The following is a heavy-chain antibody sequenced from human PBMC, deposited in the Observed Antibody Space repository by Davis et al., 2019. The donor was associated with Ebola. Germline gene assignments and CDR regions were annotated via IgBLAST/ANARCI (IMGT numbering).Heavy chain of an antibody. V-gene: IGHV3-43*01. CDR3: AKDSAGGAFWSNCYDY. J-gene: IGHJ4*02. CDR2: INWDGDST. CDR1: GFTFDDYT. D-gene: IGHD3-3*01. Sequence: GESLKISCAASGFTFDDYTMHWVRQAPGKGLEWVSLINWDGDSTYYADSVKGRFTISRDNSKNSLYLQMNSLRAEDTALYYCAKDSAGGAFWSNCYDYWGQGTLVTVSS.